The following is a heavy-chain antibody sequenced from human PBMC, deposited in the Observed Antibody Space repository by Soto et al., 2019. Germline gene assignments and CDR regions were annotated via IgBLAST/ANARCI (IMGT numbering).Heavy chain of an antibody. D-gene: IGHD2-15*01. J-gene: IGHJ4*02. CDR3: ASTTVVAATFDF. Sequence: EVQLVESGGGLVKPGGSLTLSCGASGFAFRSYNMNWVRQAPGKGLEWVASISSGSSNIYYADSVKGRFTISRDNAKNSRYRQMDSLRAEDSAVYYCASTTVVAATFDFWGQGTLVTVSS. V-gene: IGHV3-21*01. CDR2: ISSGSSNI. CDR1: GFAFRSYN.